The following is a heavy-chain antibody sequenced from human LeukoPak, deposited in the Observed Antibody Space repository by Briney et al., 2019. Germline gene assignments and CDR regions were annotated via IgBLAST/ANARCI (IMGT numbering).Heavy chain of an antibody. CDR2: INAGNGNR. CDR3: ARDGRYYDSSGYSDY. J-gene: IGHJ4*02. Sequence: ASVKVSCKASGYTFTSYAIHWVRQAPGQRLEWMGWINAGNGNRKYSQKFQDRVTITREPSATTAYMELNSLTSEDTAVYYCARDGRYYDSSGYSDYWGQGTLVTVSS. D-gene: IGHD3-22*01. CDR1: GYTFTSYA. V-gene: IGHV1-3*01.